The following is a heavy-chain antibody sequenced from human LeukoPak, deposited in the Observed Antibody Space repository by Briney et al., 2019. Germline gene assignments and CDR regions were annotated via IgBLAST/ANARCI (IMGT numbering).Heavy chain of an antibody. V-gene: IGHV3-7*01. Sequence: GGSPILSCAASGFSLSRYWMSWVRQAPGKGLGWVANRKQDGSEKKYVDSVKGRFTVSRDNTKNSLYLQMYSLRVEDTAVYYCARDPLHWNDWVDDSFDIWGQGTMVTVSS. CDR3: ARDPLHWNDWVDDSFDI. CDR1: GFSLSRYW. CDR2: RKQDGSEK. J-gene: IGHJ3*02. D-gene: IGHD1-1*01.